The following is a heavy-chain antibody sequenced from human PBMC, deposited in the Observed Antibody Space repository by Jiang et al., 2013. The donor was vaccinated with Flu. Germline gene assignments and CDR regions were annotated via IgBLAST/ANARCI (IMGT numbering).Heavy chain of an antibody. CDR2: ISWNSASI. J-gene: IGHJ4*02. Sequence: VSVISWNSASIAYADSVKGRFTISRDNAKNSPYLQMNSLRPEDTAFYYCAKDITSWTTVTTFDYWGQGTLVTVSS. CDR3: AKDITSWTTVTTFDY. D-gene: IGHD4-17*01. V-gene: IGHV3-9*01.